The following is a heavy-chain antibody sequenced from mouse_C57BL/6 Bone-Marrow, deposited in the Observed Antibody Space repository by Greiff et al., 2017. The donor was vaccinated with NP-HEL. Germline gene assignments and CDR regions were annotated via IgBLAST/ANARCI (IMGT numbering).Heavy chain of an antibody. V-gene: IGHV1-7*01. CDR3: ARRDYGNYDAMDY. Sequence: QVQLQQSGAELAKPGASVKLSCKASGYTFTSYWMHWVKQRPGQGLEWIGYINPSSGYTKYNQKFKDKATLTADKSSSTAYMQLGSLTYEDSAVYYCARRDYGNYDAMDYWGQGTSVTVSS. CDR1: GYTFTSYW. J-gene: IGHJ4*01. D-gene: IGHD2-1*01. CDR2: INPSSGYT.